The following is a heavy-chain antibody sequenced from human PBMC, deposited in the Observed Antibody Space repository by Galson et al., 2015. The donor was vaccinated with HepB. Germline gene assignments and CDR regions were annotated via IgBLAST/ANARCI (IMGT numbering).Heavy chain of an antibody. J-gene: IGHJ2*01. CDR1: GFSLSTTEMR. CDR2: IDWDDDK. CDR3: ARSGYSSGWYPWYFDL. Sequence: PALVKPTQTLTLTCTFSGFSLSTTEMRVSWIRQPPGKALEWLARIDWDDDKFYSTSLKTRLTISKDTSKNQVVLTMTNMDPVDTATYYCARSGYSSGWYPWYFDLWGRGTLVTVSP. D-gene: IGHD6-19*01. V-gene: IGHV2-70*04.